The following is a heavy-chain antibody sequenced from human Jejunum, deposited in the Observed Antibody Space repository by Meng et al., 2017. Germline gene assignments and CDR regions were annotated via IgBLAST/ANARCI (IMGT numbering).Heavy chain of an antibody. V-gene: IGHV3-30*07. D-gene: IGHD6-25*01. CDR2: ISHNGSVK. J-gene: IGHJ4*02. CDR1: GFIFSCYA. CDR3: ARPPTASGHAYFDF. Sequence: GESLTISCAASGFIFSCYAMNWVRQAPGQGLEWVAVISHNGSVKSFADSVKGRFTVSRDNANKILYLQMNTLRPEDTAVYYCARPPTASGHAYFDFWGQGTPVTVSS.